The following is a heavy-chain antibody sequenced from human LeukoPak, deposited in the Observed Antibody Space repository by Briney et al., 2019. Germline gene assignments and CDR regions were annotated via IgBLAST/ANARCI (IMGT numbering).Heavy chain of an antibody. Sequence: GGSLRLSCVVSGFTFSSHWMHWVRQAPGKGPVWVSRISPDGTVRGYADSVKGRFTISRDNAKNTLYLQMNNVRAEDTAVYYCARVGAYIRRRRYYYYYGMDVWGQGTTVTVSS. D-gene: IGHD3-3*01. CDR2: ISPDGTVR. CDR3: ARVGAYIRRRRYYYYYGMDV. V-gene: IGHV3-74*01. J-gene: IGHJ6*02. CDR1: GFTFSSHW.